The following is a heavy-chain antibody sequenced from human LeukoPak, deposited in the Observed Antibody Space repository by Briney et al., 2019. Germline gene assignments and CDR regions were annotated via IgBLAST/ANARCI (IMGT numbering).Heavy chain of an antibody. Sequence: GESLKISCKGSGYSFTSYWMGWVGQMPGKGLEWKGIIYPGDSDTRYSPSFQGQVTISADKSISTAYLQWSSLKVSDTAMYYCARCIAVAGKNYFDYWGQGTLVTVSS. CDR1: GYSFTSYW. J-gene: IGHJ4*02. D-gene: IGHD6-19*01. CDR3: ARCIAVAGKNYFDY. V-gene: IGHV5-51*01. CDR2: IYPGDSDT.